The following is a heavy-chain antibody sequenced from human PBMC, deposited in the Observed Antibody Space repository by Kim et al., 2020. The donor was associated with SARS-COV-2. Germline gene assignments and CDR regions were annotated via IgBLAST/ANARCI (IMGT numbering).Heavy chain of an antibody. J-gene: IGHJ6*02. Sequence: SHADSVKGRFTISRDNSKNTLYLQMNGLRAEDTAVYYCAKHALNYYYGMDVWGQGTTVTVSS. D-gene: IGHD3-3*02. CDR3: AKHALNYYYGMDV. V-gene: IGHV3-23*01.